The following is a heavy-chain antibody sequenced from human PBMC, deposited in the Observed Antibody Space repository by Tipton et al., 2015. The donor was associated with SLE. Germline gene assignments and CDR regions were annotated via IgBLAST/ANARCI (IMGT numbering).Heavy chain of an antibody. CDR3: AVEEEWFGPLDY. CDR1: GGSISSGDYY. V-gene: IGHV4-30-4*08. J-gene: IGHJ4*02. D-gene: IGHD3-10*01. Sequence: TLSLTCTVSGGSISSGDYYWSWIRQPPGKGLEWIGYISYSGSSNYNPSLKSRVTISVDTSKNQFSLNLSSVTAADTAVYYCAVEEEWFGPLDYWGQGTLVTASS. CDR2: ISYSGSS.